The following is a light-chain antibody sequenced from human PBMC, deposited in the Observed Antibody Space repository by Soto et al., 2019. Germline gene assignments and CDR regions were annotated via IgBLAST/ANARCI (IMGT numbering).Light chain of an antibody. CDR2: WAS. CDR1: QSVLNSSKNKNS. CDR3: QQYYSSLPRT. Sequence: DVVMTQSPDSLAVSLGERATINCKSSQSVLNSSKNKNSVAWYQQKPGQPPKLLIYWASTRESGVPDRFSGSGSGTDFTLTINSLQAEDVAVYYCQQYYSSLPRTFGQGTKVEIK. J-gene: IGKJ1*01. V-gene: IGKV4-1*01.